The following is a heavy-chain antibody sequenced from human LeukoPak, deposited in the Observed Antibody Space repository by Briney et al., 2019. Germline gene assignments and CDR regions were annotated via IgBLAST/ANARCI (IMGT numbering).Heavy chain of an antibody. Sequence: PSETLSLTCTVSGGSISSYYWSWIRQPPGKGLEWIGYIYYSGSTNYNPSLKSRVTISVDTSKNQFSLKLSSVTAADTAVYYCAGYYCSGGSCSRNWFDPWGQGTLVTVSS. CDR2: IYYSGST. D-gene: IGHD2-15*01. J-gene: IGHJ5*02. CDR1: GGSISSYY. CDR3: AGYYCSGGSCSRNWFDP. V-gene: IGHV4-59*01.